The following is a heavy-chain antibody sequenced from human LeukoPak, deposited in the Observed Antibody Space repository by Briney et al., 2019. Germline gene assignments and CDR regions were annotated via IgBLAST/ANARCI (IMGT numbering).Heavy chain of an antibody. D-gene: IGHD3-16*02. Sequence: SETLSLTCTASGCSFSSYYWSWIRQPPGKGLEWIARIYTSGSTNYNPSLKSQVTMSVDTSKNQLSLKLSSVAAADTAVYYCARSGYDYVWGSYRYSSYYYYYLHVWGKGTTVTVS. CDR1: GCSFSSYY. CDR2: IYTSGST. CDR3: ARSGYDYVWGSYRYSSYYYYYLHV. J-gene: IGHJ6*03. V-gene: IGHV4-4*07.